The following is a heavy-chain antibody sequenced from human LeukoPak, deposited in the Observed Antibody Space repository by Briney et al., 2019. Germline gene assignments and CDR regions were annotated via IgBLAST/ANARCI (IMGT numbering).Heavy chain of an antibody. Sequence: ATVKVSCKASGYTFTSYGISWVRQAPGQGLEWMGWISAYNGNTNYAQKLQGRVTMTTDTSTSTAYMELRSLRSDDTAVYYCAREHDYSTPYYYYYGMDVWGQGTTVTVSS. CDR2: ISAYNGNT. J-gene: IGHJ6*02. V-gene: IGHV1-18*01. D-gene: IGHD4-11*01. CDR1: GYTFTSYG. CDR3: AREHDYSTPYYYYYGMDV.